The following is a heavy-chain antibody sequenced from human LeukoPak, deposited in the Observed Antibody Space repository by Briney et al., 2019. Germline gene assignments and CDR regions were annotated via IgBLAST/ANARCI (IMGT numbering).Heavy chain of an antibody. CDR2: IRYDGSDK. J-gene: IGHJ4*02. CDR1: GFTFSSYG. D-gene: IGHD6-13*01. CDR3: AKDHVGTWSALDY. V-gene: IGHV3-30*02. Sequence: GGSLRLSCAASGFTFSSYGMHWVRQAPGKGLEWVAFIRYDGSDKYYADSVKGRFILSRDNSRNTLSLEMNSLRAEDTAVYYCAKDHVGTWSALDYWGQGTLVTVSS.